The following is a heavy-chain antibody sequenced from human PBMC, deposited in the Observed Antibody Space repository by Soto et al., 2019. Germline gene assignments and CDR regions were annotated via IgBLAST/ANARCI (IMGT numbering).Heavy chain of an antibody. CDR2: IYFSGKS. CDR3: ARLEYSGLGSKYFYYMDV. J-gene: IGHJ6*03. CDR1: GGSVRSSRYY. D-gene: IGHD6-19*01. V-gene: IGHV4-39*01. Sequence: QLQLQESGPGLVKPSETLSLTCTVSGGSVRSSRYYWGWIRQPPGTGLECIGTIYFSGKSYYNPSLKSRVTMSVDTSKNQFSLEVSSVAAADTAIYYCARLEYSGLGSKYFYYMDVWGKGTTVTVSS.